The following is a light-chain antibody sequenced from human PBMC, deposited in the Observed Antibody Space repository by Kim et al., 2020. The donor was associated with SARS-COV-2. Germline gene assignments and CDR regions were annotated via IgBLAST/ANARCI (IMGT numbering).Light chain of an antibody. Sequence: SVTISCTGTSSYIGGYNYVSWYQQHPGKVPKLMIYEVSKRPSGVPDRFSGSKSDNTASLTVSGLQAEDEADYYCSSYAGSNNFVVFGGGTKVTVL. CDR2: EVS. V-gene: IGLV2-8*01. J-gene: IGLJ2*01. CDR1: SSYIGGYNY. CDR3: SSYAGSNNFVV.